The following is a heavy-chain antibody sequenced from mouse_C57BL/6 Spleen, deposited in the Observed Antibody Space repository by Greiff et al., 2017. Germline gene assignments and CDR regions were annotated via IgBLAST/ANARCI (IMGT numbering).Heavy chain of an antibody. Sequence: QVQLQQSGAELVRPGASVTLSCKASGYTFTDYEMHWVKQTPVHGLEWIGAIDPETGGTAYNQKFKGKAILTADKPSSTSYMELRSLTSEDSAVYYGTRGGRAFFDYWGQGTTLTVSS. D-gene: IGHD3-3*01. CDR2: IDPETGGT. J-gene: IGHJ2*01. CDR3: TRGGRAFFDY. CDR1: GYTFTDYE. V-gene: IGHV1-15*01.